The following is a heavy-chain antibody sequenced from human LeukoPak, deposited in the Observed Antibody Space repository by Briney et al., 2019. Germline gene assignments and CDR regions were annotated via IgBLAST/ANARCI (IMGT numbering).Heavy chain of an antibody. CDR3: ARKAVYTSGWYPDYFDY. CDR2: IYYSGST. J-gene: IGHJ4*02. V-gene: IGHV4-39*07. Sequence: SETLSLTCTVSGGSISSYYWGWIRQPPGKGLEWIGSIYYSGSTYYNPSLKSRVTISVDTSKNQFSLKLSSVTAADTAVYYCARKAVYTSGWYPDYFDYWGQGTLVAVSS. D-gene: IGHD6-19*01. CDR1: GGSISSYY.